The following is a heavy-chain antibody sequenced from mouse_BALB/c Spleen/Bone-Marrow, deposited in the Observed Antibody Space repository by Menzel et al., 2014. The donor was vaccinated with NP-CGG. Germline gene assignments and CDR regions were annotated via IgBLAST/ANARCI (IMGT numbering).Heavy chain of an antibody. V-gene: IGHV7-3*02. J-gene: IGHJ4*01. CDR1: GFAFTDYY. Sequence: EVHLVESGGGLVQPGGSLRLSCATSGFAFTDYYMSWVRQPPGKALEWLGFIRYKANGYTTEYSASVKGRFTISRDNSQSILYLQMNTLRAEDSATYYCARDDYYAMDYWGQGTSVTVSS. CDR2: IRYKANGYTT. CDR3: ARDDYYAMDY.